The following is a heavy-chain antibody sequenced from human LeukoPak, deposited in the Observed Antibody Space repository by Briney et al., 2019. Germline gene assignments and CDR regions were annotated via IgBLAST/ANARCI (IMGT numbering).Heavy chain of an antibody. J-gene: IGHJ4*02. CDR2: ISWNSGSI. CDR3: AKGGWGGQQLAHYFDY. V-gene: IGHV3-9*03. CDR1: GFTFDDYA. Sequence: GRSLRLSCAASGFTFDDYAMHWVRQAPGKGLEWVSGISWNSGSIGYADSVKGRFTISRDNAKNSLYLQMNSLRAEDMALCYCAKGGWGGQQLAHYFDYWGQGTLVTVSS. D-gene: IGHD6-13*01.